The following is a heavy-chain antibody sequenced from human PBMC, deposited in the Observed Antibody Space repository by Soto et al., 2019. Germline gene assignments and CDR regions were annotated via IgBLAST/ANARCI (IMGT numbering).Heavy chain of an antibody. CDR2: INPDSGTT. Sequence: ASVKVSCKASGYTFTNYFMHWVRQAPGQGLEWMGIINPDSGTTNYAQKFQGRLTMATDTSTNQCSLTLSSMTAADTAVYYCALRSMAVVQEYWGQGTLVTVSS. D-gene: IGHD3-22*01. J-gene: IGHJ4*02. CDR3: ALRSMAVVQEY. CDR1: GYTFTNYF. V-gene: IGHV1-46*01.